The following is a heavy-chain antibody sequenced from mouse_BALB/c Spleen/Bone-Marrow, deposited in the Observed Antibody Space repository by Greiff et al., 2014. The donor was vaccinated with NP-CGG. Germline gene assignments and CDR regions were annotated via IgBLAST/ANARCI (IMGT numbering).Heavy chain of an antibody. J-gene: IGHJ2*01. V-gene: IGHV3-8*02. CDR1: GYSITSAY. Sequence: EVKLVESGPSLVKPSQTLSLTCSVSGYSITSAYWNWIRKCPGNRLEYMGYISSSGSTYYSPSLKTRISITRATFKNQYYLQLNSVTTEDTATYYCETYDGYYFDYWGQGTTLTVSS. CDR2: ISSSGST. CDR3: ETYDGYYFDY. D-gene: IGHD2-3*01.